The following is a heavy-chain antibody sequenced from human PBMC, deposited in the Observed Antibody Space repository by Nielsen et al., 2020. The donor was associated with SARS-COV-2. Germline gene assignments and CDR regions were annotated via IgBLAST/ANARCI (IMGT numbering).Heavy chain of an antibody. CDR2: INAGNGNT. V-gene: IGHV1-3*01. J-gene: IGHJ4*02. D-gene: IGHD6-19*01. CDR3: AREGTGYSNGWFSDY. Sequence: ASMKVSCKASGYVFASYAIHWVRQAPGQRLEWMGWINAGNGNTKYSQKFEGRVTITRDTSASTAYMELSSLTSEDTAVYFCAREGTGYSNGWFSDYWGQGTLVTVSS. CDR1: GYVFASYA.